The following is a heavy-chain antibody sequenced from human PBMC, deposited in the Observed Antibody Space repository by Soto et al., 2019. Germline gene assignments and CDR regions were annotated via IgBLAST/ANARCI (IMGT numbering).Heavy chain of an antibody. J-gene: IGHJ6*02. CDR3: ARHSSSWYLYYYYGMDV. Sequence: PGESLKISCKGSGYSFTSYWISWVRQMPGKGLEWMGRIDPSDSYTNYSPSFQGHATISADKSISTAYLQWSSLKASDTAMYYCARHSSSWYLYYYYGMDVWGQGTTVTVSS. CDR2: IDPSDSYT. CDR1: GYSFTSYW. V-gene: IGHV5-10-1*01. D-gene: IGHD6-13*01.